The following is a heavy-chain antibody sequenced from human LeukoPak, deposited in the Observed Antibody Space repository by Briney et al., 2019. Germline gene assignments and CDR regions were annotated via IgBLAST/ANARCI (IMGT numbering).Heavy chain of an antibody. CDR1: GFTFSSYA. CDR3: AKDSGSSSWYVQSSDWFDP. V-gene: IGHV3-30*04. Sequence: GRSLRLSCAASGFTFSSYAMHWVRQAPGKGLEWVAVISYDGSNKYYADSVKGRFTISRDNSKNTLYLQMNSLRAEDTAVYYCAKDSGSSSWYVQSSDWFDPWGQGTLVTVSS. D-gene: IGHD6-13*01. J-gene: IGHJ5*02. CDR2: ISYDGSNK.